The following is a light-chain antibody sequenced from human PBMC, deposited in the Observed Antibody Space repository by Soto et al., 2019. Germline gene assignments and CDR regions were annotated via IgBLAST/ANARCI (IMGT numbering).Light chain of an antibody. CDR2: TTS. Sequence: DIQMTQSPSSLSAYVGDRVTITCRASQSISSYLNWYQQKPGKAPNLLMYTTSSLETGVPPRFSGSGSGTDFTFTISSLQPEDIATYYCQQYDNLPLTFGGGTK. CDR3: QQYDNLPLT. CDR1: QSISSY. V-gene: IGKV1-33*01. J-gene: IGKJ4*01.